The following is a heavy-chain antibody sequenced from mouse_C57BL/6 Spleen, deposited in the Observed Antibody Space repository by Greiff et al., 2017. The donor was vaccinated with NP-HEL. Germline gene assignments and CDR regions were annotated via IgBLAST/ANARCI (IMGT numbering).Heavy chain of an antibody. D-gene: IGHD2-13*01. CDR3: ARAPDGDYRYYFDY. CDR1: GFTFSSYA. J-gene: IGHJ2*01. Sequence: EVQVVESGGGLVKPGGSLKLSCAASGFTFSSYAMSWVRQTPEKRLEWVATISDGGSYTYYPDNVKGRFTISRDNAKNNLYLQMSHLKSEDTAMYYCARAPDGDYRYYFDYWGQGTTLTVSS. V-gene: IGHV5-4*01. CDR2: ISDGGSYT.